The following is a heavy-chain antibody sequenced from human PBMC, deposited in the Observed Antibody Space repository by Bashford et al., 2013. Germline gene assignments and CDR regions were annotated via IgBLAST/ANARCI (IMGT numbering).Heavy chain of an antibody. V-gene: IGHV4-59*04. D-gene: IGHD5-24*01. J-gene: IGHJ4*02. CDR3: AGPEEGYIMYFDY. CDR2: IYQSGTT. Sequence: SETLSLTCTVSGGSISSYYWSWIRQPPGKGLEWIGYIYQSGTTYYNPSLKSRVTISVDRSKNQFSLKLSSVTATDTAVYYCAGPEEGYIMYFDYWGQGTLVTVSS. CDR1: GGSISSYY.